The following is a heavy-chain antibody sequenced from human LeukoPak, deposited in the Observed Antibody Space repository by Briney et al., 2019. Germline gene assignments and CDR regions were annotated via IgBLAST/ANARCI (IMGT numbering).Heavy chain of an antibody. CDR2: ISGSGGNT. CDR1: GSPLSSYT. J-gene: IGHJ4*02. V-gene: IGHV3-23*01. D-gene: IGHD1-26*01. CDR3: AKDGSAAFDY. Sequence: GGSLRLSCAASGSPLSSYTMSWVRRAPGKGLEGVSAISGSGGNTYYTDSVKGRFTISRDNSKNTLYLQMNSLRAEDTAVYYCAKDGSAAFDYWGQGTLVTVSS.